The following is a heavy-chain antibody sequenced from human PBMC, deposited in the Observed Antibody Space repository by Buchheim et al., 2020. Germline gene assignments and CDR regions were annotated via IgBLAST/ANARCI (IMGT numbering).Heavy chain of an antibody. Sequence: QVQLVQSGAEVKKPGASVKVSCKASGYTFTSYYMHWVRQAPGQGLEWMGIINPRGGSTSYAQKFQGRVTMTRDTSTSTVYMELSSLRSEDTAVYYCARRPRLELPGNYYYYYGMDVWGQGTT. CDR3: ARRPRLELPGNYYYYYGMDV. D-gene: IGHD1-7*01. CDR1: GYTFTSYY. J-gene: IGHJ6*02. V-gene: IGHV1-46*01. CDR2: INPRGGST.